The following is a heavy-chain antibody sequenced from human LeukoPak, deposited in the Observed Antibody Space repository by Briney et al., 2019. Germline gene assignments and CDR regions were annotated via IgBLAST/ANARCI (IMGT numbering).Heavy chain of an antibody. CDR2: INPNSGGT. CDR1: GYTFTGYY. CDR3: ARDVLGYCSSTSCRNWFDP. J-gene: IGHJ5*02. D-gene: IGHD2-2*01. Sequence: ASVKVSCKASGYTFTGYYMHWVRQAPGQGLEWMGWINPNSGGTNYAQKFQGRVTMTRDTSISTAYMELSRLRSDDTAVYYCARDVLGYCSSTSCRNWFDPWGQGTLVTVSS. V-gene: IGHV1-2*02.